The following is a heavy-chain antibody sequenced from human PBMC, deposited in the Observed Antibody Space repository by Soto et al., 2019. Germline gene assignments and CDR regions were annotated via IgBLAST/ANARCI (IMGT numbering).Heavy chain of an antibody. CDR2: INSDGTRT. Sequence: EVHLVESGGGLVQHGGTLRLSCAASGFTFNNFWMHWVRQAPGKGMVCVSRINSDGTRTNYADSVKGRFTISRDNAKNTLYLQMSSRRAEDTAMYFCARGISGAYDSTSDCWGQGTLVTVSS. V-gene: IGHV3-74*01. CDR1: GFTFNNFW. D-gene: IGHD5-12*01. J-gene: IGHJ1*01. CDR3: ARGISGAYDSTSDC.